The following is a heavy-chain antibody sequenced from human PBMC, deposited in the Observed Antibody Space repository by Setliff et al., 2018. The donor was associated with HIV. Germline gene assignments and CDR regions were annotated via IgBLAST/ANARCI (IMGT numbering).Heavy chain of an antibody. CDR1: GYSISSGYY. CDR2: IYHSGST. J-gene: IGHJ4*02. D-gene: IGHD6-25*01. Sequence: SETLSLTCAVSGYSISSGYYWGWIRQPPGKGLEWIGSIYHSGSTYYNPSLKSRVTISVDTSKNQFSLKLSSVTAADTAVYYCARMSVSAAVYFDSWGQGTLVTISS. CDR3: ARMSVSAAVYFDS. V-gene: IGHV4-38-2*01.